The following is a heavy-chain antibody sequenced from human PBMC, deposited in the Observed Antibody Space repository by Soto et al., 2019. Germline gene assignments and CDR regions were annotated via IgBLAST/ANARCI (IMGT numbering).Heavy chain of an antibody. CDR1: GFTFGDYA. Sequence: PGGSLRLSCTASGFTFGDYAMSWVRQAPGKGLEWVGFTRSRAYGGTTEYAASVKGRFTISRDDSKSIAYLQMNSLKTEDTAVYYRNRGMTGYHYWGPGTLVTVSS. V-gene: IGHV3-49*04. D-gene: IGHD3-9*01. J-gene: IGHJ4*02. CDR3: NRGMTGYHY. CDR2: TRSRAYGGTT.